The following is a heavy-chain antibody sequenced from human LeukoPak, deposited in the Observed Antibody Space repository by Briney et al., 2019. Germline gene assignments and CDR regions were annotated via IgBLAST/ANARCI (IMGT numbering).Heavy chain of an antibody. J-gene: IGHJ5*02. Sequence: ASVKVSCKASGYTFTSYYMHWVRQAPGQGLEWMGIINPSGGRTSYAQKFQGRVTMTRDTSTSTVYMELSSLRSEDTAVYYCAREGSHYYDSSGYRGYWFDPWGQGTLVTVSS. D-gene: IGHD3-22*01. CDR2: INPSGGRT. CDR1: GYTFTSYY. V-gene: IGHV1-46*01. CDR3: AREGSHYYDSSGYRGYWFDP.